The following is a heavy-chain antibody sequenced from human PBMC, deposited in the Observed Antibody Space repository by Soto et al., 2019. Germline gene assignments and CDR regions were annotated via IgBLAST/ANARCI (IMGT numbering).Heavy chain of an antibody. V-gene: IGHV4-61*01. J-gene: IGHJ6*02. Sequence: SETLSLTCTVSGGSVSSGSYYWSWIRQPPGKGLEWIGYIYDSGSTNYNPSLMSRVTISVDTSKNQFSLKLSSVTAADTAVYYCARDRRVWFGELYYYYGMDVWGQGPMVTVSS. CDR1: GGSVSSGSYY. D-gene: IGHD3-10*01. CDR3: ARDRRVWFGELYYYYGMDV. CDR2: IYDSGST.